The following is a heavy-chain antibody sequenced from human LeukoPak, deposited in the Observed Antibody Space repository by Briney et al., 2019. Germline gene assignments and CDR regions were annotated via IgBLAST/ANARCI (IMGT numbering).Heavy chain of an antibody. D-gene: IGHD2-2*01. CDR1: GGSISSGGYY. J-gene: IGHJ5*02. Sequence: SQTLSLTCTVSGGSISSGGYYWSWIRQHPGKGLEWIGYIYYSGSTYYNPSLKSRVTMSVDTSKNQFSLKLSSVTAADTAVYYCARECDGATSTYREGHWFDPWGQGTLVTVSS. V-gene: IGHV4-31*03. CDR2: IYYSGST. CDR3: ARECDGATSTYREGHWFDP.